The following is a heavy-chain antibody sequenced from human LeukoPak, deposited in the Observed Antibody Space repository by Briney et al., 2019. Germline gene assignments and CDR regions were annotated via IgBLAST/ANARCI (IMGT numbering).Heavy chain of an antibody. Sequence: SETLSLTCTVSGGSISSYYWSWIRQPPGKGLEWIGYIYYSGSTNYNPSLKSRVTISVDTSNNQFSLKLSSVTAADTAVYYCASFGYYYDSSGSLFWYFDLWGRGTLVTVSS. J-gene: IGHJ2*01. D-gene: IGHD3-22*01. CDR3: ASFGYYYDSSGSLFWYFDL. CDR2: IYYSGST. V-gene: IGHV4-59*08. CDR1: GGSISSYY.